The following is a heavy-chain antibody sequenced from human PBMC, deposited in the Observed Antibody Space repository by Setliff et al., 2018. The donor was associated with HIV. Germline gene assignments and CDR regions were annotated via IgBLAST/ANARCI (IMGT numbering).Heavy chain of an antibody. V-gene: IGHV1-3*01. CDR2: INAGNGNT. J-gene: IGHJ3*02. CDR3: AGVPGRYDSSGYAFDI. Sequence: ASVKVSCKASGYTFTSYAMHWVRQAPGQRLEWMGWINAGNGNTKYSQEFQGRVTVTRDTSASTAYMELSRLRSDDTAVYYCAGVPGRYDSSGYAFDIWGQGQWSPSPQ. CDR1: GYTFTSYA. D-gene: IGHD3-22*01.